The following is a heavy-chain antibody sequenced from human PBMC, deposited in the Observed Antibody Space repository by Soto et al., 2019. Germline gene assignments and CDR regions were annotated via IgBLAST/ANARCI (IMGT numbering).Heavy chain of an antibody. CDR3: ARGGRLKYYYYYGMDV. J-gene: IGHJ6*02. CDR1: GFTFSSYS. Sequence: EVQLVESGGGLVQPGGSLRLSCAASGFTFSSYSMSWVRQAPGKGLEWVANIKQDGSEKYYVDSVKGRFTISRDNAKNSLYLQMNSLRAEDTAVYYCARGGRLKYYYYYGMDVWGQGTTVTVSS. D-gene: IGHD2-21*02. V-gene: IGHV3-7*03. CDR2: IKQDGSEK.